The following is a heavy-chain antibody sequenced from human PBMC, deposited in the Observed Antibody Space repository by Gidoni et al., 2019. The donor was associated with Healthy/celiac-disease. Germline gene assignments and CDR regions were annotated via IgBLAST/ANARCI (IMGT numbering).Heavy chain of an antibody. CDR2: ISSSGSTI. J-gene: IGHJ4*02. CDR3: ARDPLPGGETRPFDY. Sequence: EVQLVESGGGLVQPGGSLRLSCAASGFTFSSYEMNWVRQAPGKGLEWVSYISSSGSTIYYADSVKGRFTIPRDNAKNSLYLQMNSLRAEDTAVYYCARDPLPGGETRPFDYWGQGTLVTVSS. CDR1: GFTFSSYE. V-gene: IGHV3-48*03. D-gene: IGHD3-10*01.